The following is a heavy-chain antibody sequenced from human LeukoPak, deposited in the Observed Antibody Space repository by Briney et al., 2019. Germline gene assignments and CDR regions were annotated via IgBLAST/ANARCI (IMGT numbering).Heavy chain of an antibody. V-gene: IGHV3-23*01. D-gene: IGHD6-19*01. CDR2: MSGSGGST. CDR1: GFPFSNYA. J-gene: IGHJ4*02. CDR3: AKRLAMTGTYHLDY. Sequence: GGSLRLSCAASGFPFSNYAMNWVRQAPGKGLEWVSAMSGSGGSTHYADSVKGRFTISRDNSKNTLFLQMNSLRAEDTAVYYCAKRLAMTGTYHLDYWGQGTLVTVSS.